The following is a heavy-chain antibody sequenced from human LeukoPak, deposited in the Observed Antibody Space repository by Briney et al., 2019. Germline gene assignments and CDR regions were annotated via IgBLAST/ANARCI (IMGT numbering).Heavy chain of an antibody. J-gene: IGHJ4*02. V-gene: IGHV3-33*01. CDR1: GFIFSDYG. Sequence: GGSLRLSCAVFGFIFSDYGFHWVRQAPGKGLEWVAVTRFDGSIKQYADSVKGRFTISRDDSKNTLYLQMNFLKSEDTAVYYCARWGGTRQYYFDYWGQGTLATVSS. CDR3: ARWGGTRQYYFDY. D-gene: IGHD1-1*01. CDR2: TRFDGSIK.